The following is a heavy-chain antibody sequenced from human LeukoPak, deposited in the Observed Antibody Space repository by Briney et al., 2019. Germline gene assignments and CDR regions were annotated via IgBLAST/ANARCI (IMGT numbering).Heavy chain of an antibody. J-gene: IGHJ4*02. Sequence: GGSLRLSCAASGFTFSSYDMHWVRQATGKGLEWVSAIGTAGDTYYPGSVKGRFTISRENAKNSLYLQTDSLRAGDTAVYYCARGLGDSSGYPLDYWGQGTLVTVSS. CDR1: GFTFSSYD. CDR3: ARGLGDSSGYPLDY. D-gene: IGHD3-22*01. V-gene: IGHV3-13*01. CDR2: IGTAGDT.